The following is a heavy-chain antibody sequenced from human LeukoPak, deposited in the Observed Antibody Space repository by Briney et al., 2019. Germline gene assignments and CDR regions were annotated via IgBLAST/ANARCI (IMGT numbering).Heavy chain of an antibody. V-gene: IGHV4-31*03. CDR3: ARTRVVVTAIRCSDY. D-gene: IGHD2-21*02. CDR2: IYYSGST. J-gene: IGHJ4*02. CDR1: GGSISSGGYY. Sequence: SETLSLTCTVSGGSISSGGYYWSWIRQHPGKGLEWIGYIYYSGSTYYNPSLKSRVTISVDTSKNQFSLKLSSVTAADTAVYYCARTRVVVTAIRCSDYWGQGTLVTVSS.